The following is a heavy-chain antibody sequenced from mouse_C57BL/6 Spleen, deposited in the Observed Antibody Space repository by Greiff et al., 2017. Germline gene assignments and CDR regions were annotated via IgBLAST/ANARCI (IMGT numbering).Heavy chain of an antibody. V-gene: IGHV1-80*01. J-gene: IGHJ4*01. CDR1: GYAFSSYW. Sequence: QVQLQQSGAELVKPGASVKISCKASGYAFSSYWMNWVKQRPGTGLEWIGQIYPGDGDTNYNGKFKGKATLTADKSSSTAYMQLSSLTSEDSAVYCCARRYYGSTYYYAMDYRGQGASVTVSS. D-gene: IGHD1-1*01. CDR3: ARRYYGSTYYYAMDY. CDR2: IYPGDGDT.